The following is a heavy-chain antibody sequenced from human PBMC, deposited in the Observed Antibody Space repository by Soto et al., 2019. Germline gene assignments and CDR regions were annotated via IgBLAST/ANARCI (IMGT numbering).Heavy chain of an antibody. J-gene: IGHJ6*02. CDR3: ASQIAVAGTGGYYYYYGMDV. D-gene: IGHD6-19*01. V-gene: IGHV4-34*01. CDR2: INHSGST. Sequence: SETLSLTCAVYGGSFSGYYWSWIRQPPGKGLEWIGEINHSGSTNYNPSLKSRVTISVDTSKNQFSLKLSSVTAADTAVYYCASQIAVAGTGGYYYYYGMDVWGQGTTVT. CDR1: GGSFSGYY.